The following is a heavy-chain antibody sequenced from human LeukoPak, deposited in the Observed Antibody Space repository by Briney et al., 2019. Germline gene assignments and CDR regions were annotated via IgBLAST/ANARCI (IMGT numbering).Heavy chain of an antibody. CDR3: ARARGNTDGPHFFDH. V-gene: IGHV3-7*01. CDR1: GFTFTAYW. CDR2: IKKDGSER. J-gene: IGHJ4*02. D-gene: IGHD4-23*01. Sequence: GGSLRLSCAASGFTFTAYWMTWVRQAPGKGLEWLASIKKDGSERHYVDSVEGRFTISRDNTKNTLYLQMNSLRAEDTAVYYCARARGNTDGPHFFDHWGQGALVTVSS.